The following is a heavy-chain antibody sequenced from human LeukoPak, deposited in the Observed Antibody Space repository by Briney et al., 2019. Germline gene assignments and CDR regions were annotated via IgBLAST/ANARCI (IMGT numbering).Heavy chain of an antibody. CDR3: ARALNNWNEGSAVDP. V-gene: IGHV1-2*02. J-gene: IGHJ5*02. CDR2: INPNSGGT. Sequence: ASVKVSCKASGYTFTGYYMHWVRQAPGQGLEWTGWINPNSGGTNYAQKFQGRVTMTRDTSISTAYMELSRLRSDDTAVYYCARALNNWNEGSAVDPWGQGTLVTVSS. D-gene: IGHD1-1*01. CDR1: GYTFTGYY.